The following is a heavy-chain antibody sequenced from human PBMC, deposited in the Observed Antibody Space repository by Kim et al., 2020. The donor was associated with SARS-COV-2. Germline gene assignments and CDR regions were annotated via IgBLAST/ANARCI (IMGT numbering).Heavy chain of an antibody. CDR2: IYSGGSST. D-gene: IGHD3-3*01. CDR3: AKGDFAWLPHGAFDI. Sequence: GGSLRLSCAASGFTFSSYAMSWVRQAPGKGLEWVSVIYSGGSSTYYADSVKGRFTISRDNSKNTRYLQMNSLRAEDTAVYYCAKGDFAWLPHGAFDIWGQGTMVTVSS. J-gene: IGHJ3*02. V-gene: IGHV3-23*03. CDR1: GFTFSSYA.